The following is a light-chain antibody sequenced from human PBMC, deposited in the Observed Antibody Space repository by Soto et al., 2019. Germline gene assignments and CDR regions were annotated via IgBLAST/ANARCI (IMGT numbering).Light chain of an antibody. CDR3: QQTNSFTYT. CDR1: QDISNY. Sequence: DIKMTQSPSAMSASVGDRVTITCRASQDISNYLAWYQQKSGKAPKFLIYAASSLQSGVLSRFSVSVSGTDGTITINRLQKEDGSTYYCQQTNSFTYTFCQGTKVDIK. V-gene: IGKV1-12*01. CDR2: AAS. J-gene: IGKJ2*01.